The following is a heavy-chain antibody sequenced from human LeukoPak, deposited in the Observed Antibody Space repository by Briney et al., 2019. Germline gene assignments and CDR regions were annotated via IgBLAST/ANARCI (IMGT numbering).Heavy chain of an antibody. CDR3: ARAMTTVTYYYYYGMDV. CDR2: IYYSGST. D-gene: IGHD4-17*01. J-gene: IGHJ6*02. Sequence: PSETLSLTCTVSGGSVSGYYWSWIRQPPGKGLEWIGYIYYSGSTNYNPSLKSRVTISVDTSKNQFSLKLSSVTAADTAVYYCARAMTTVTYYYYYGMDVWGQGTTVTVSS. CDR1: GGSVSGYY. V-gene: IGHV4-59*02.